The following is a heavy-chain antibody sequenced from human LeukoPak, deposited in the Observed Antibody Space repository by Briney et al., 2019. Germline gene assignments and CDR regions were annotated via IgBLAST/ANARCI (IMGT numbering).Heavy chain of an antibody. CDR3: TRSYYYDSSGTAGY. Sequence: GGSLRLSCTASGFTFGDYAMSWFRQAPGKGLEWVGFIRSKAYGGTTEYAASVKGRFTISGDDSKSIAYLQMNSLKTEDTAVYYCTRSYYYDSSGTAGYWGQGTLVTVSS. CDR1: GFTFGDYA. V-gene: IGHV3-49*03. D-gene: IGHD3-22*01. J-gene: IGHJ4*02. CDR2: IRSKAYGGTT.